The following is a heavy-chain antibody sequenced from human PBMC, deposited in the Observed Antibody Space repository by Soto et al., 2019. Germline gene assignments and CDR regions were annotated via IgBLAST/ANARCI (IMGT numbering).Heavy chain of an antibody. V-gene: IGHV4-34*01. CDR3: ARPRYCSSTSCYRTFGY. Sequence: SETLSLTCAVYGGSFSGYYWSWIRQPPGKGLEWIGEINHSGSTNYNPSLKSRVTISVDTSKNQFSLKLSSVTAADTAVYYCARPRYCSSTSCYRTFGYWGQGTLVTVSS. CDR1: GGSFSGYY. CDR2: INHSGST. J-gene: IGHJ4*02. D-gene: IGHD2-2*01.